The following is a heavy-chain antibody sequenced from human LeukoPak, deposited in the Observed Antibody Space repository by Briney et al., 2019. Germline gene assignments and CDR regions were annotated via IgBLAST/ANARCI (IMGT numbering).Heavy chain of an antibody. CDR2: NIGSGGTT. CDR3: ARRGYNYGQFDL. D-gene: IGHD5-18*01. CDR1: GFTIGNRA. J-gene: IGHJ4*02. Sequence: GGSLRLSCAASGFTIGNRAMGWFRQASGKGLEWVSLNIGSGGTTYYAGSVKGRFTVFRDTSRNTLHLQMNNLGAEDTALYYCARRGYNYGQFDLWGPGTLVTVSS. V-gene: IGHV3-23*01.